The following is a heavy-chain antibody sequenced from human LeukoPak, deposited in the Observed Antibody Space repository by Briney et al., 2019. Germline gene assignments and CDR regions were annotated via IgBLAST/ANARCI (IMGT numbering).Heavy chain of an antibody. V-gene: IGHV3-74*01. J-gene: IGHJ4*02. CDR1: GFTFSTYW. Sequence: GGSLRLSCAASGFTFSTYWMHWVRQAPGKGLVWVSRISTDGSSTTYADSVKGRFTISRDNAKDTLYLQMNSLRAEDTAVYYCAGHHQAYSRTYWGQGTLVTVSS. CDR2: ISTDGSST. CDR3: AGHHQAYSRTY. D-gene: IGHD6-13*01.